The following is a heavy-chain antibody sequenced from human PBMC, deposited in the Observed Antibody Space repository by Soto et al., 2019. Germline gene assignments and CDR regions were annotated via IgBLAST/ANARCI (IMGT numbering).Heavy chain of an antibody. CDR3: ARGRYCLTGRCFPNWFDS. V-gene: IGHV4-30-4*01. CDR2: IYKSAST. CDR1: GDSISNLDYF. D-gene: IGHD7-27*01. J-gene: IGHJ5*01. Sequence: KPSETLSLTCSVSGDSISNLDYFWAWIRQPPGQALEYIGYIYKSASTYYNPSFESRVAISVDTSKSQFSLNVTSVTAADTAVYFCARGRYCLTGRCFPNWFDSWGQGALVTV.